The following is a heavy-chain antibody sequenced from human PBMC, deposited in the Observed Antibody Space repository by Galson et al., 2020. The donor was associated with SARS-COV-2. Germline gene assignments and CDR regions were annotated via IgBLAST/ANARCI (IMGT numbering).Heavy chain of an antibody. V-gene: IGHV3-21*01. Sequence: GESLKISCAASGFTFSSYSMNWVRQAPGKGLEWVSSISSSSSYIYYADSVKGRFTIARDNAKNSLYLQMNSLRAEDTAVYYCARGLRLGELSDYDCYGMYVWGQGTTVIVSS. CDR3: ARGLRLGELSDYDCYGMYV. J-gene: IGHJ6*02. CDR1: GFTFSSYS. D-gene: IGHD3-16*02. CDR2: ISSSSSYI.